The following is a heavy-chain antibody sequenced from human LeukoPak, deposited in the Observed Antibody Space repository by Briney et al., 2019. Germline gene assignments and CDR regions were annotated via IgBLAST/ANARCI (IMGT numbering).Heavy chain of an antibody. CDR1: GGTFSSYA. Sequence: SVKVSCKASGGTFSSYAISWVRQAPGQGLECMGRIIPILAIANYAQEFQGRVTITADKSTSTAYMELSSLRSEDTAVYYCARDSSGWYSWFDPWGQGTLVTVSS. J-gene: IGHJ5*02. V-gene: IGHV1-69*04. CDR3: ARDSSGWYSWFDP. CDR2: IIPILAIA. D-gene: IGHD6-19*01.